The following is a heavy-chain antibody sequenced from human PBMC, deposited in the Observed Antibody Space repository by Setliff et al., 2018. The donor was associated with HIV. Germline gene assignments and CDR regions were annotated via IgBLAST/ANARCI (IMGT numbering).Heavy chain of an antibody. Sequence: LSLTCTVSRDSISSSSDYWGWIRQSPRKGLEWIGTIYSNGRTYYNPSLKSRVTMSLDTSKSQFSLKLRPVTATDTAVYYCARRIAVANYYFDFWGRERWSPS. J-gene: IGHJ4*02. D-gene: IGHD6-19*01. V-gene: IGHV4-39*01. CDR2: IYSNGRT. CDR3: ARRIAVANYYFDF. CDR1: RDSISSSSDY.